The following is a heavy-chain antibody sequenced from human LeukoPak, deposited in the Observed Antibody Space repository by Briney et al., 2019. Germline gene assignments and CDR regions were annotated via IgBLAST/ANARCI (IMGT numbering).Heavy chain of an antibody. Sequence: PGGSLRLSCAASGFTFSSYWMHWVRQAPGKGLVWVSHINDDGSSTNYADSVKGRFTISRDNAKNTLYLQMNSLRAEDTDVYYCARDLSCSYRGLSGRFDPWGQGTLVTVSS. CDR2: INDDGSST. D-gene: IGHD1-26*01. CDR3: ARDLSCSYRGLSGRFDP. V-gene: IGHV3-74*01. CDR1: GFTFSSYW. J-gene: IGHJ5*02.